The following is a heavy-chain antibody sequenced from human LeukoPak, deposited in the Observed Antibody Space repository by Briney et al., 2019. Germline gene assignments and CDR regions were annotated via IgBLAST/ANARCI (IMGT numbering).Heavy chain of an antibody. V-gene: IGHV4-31*03. D-gene: IGHD5-18*01. CDR3: ARDSRTLYSYGQAPYYGMDV. CDR2: IYYSGST. J-gene: IGHJ6*02. Sequence: PSQTLSLTCTVSGGSISSGGYYWSWIRQHPGKGLEWIGYIYYSGSTYYNPSLKSRVTISVDTSKNQFSLKLSSVTAADTAVYYCARDSRTLYSYGQAPYYGMDVWGQGTTVTVSS. CDR1: GGSISSGGYY.